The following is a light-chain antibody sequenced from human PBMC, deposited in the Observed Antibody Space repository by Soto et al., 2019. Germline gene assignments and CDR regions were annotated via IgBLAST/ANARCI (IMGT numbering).Light chain of an antibody. J-gene: IGLJ3*02. CDR1: SSDVGNYNL. CDR2: EGT. V-gene: IGLV2-23*01. Sequence: QSVLTQPASVSGSPGQSITISCTGTSSDVGNYNLVSWYQQHPGKAPKLIIYEGTKRPSGVSDRFSGAKSGNTASLTISGLQAEDEANYYCCSYVGIGTWVFGGGTKLTVL. CDR3: CSYVGIGTWV.